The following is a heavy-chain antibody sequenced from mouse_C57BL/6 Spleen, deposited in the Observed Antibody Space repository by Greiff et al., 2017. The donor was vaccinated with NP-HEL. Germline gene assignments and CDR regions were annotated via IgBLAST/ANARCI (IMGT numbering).Heavy chain of an antibody. CDR2: ISSGSSTI. Sequence: EVTLVESGGGLVKPGGSLKLSCAASGFTFSDYGMHWVRQAPEKGLEWVAYISSGSSTIYYADTVKGRFTISRDNAKNTLFLQMTSLRSEDTAMYYCAREDYYGSSLDYWSQGTTLTVSS. J-gene: IGHJ2*01. CDR1: GFTFSDYG. V-gene: IGHV5-17*01. D-gene: IGHD1-1*01. CDR3: AREDYYGSSLDY.